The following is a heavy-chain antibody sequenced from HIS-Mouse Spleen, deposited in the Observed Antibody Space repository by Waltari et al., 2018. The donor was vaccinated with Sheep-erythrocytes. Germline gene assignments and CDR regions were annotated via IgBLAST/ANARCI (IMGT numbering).Heavy chain of an antibody. CDR3: ARGAFDI. Sequence: QVQLVESGGGVVQPGRSLRPSWGASGFTFSSYAMHWVRQAPGKGLEWVAVISYDGSNKYYADSVKGRFTISRDNSKNTLYLQMNSLRAEDTAVYYCARGAFDIWGQGTMVTVSS. V-gene: IGHV3-30-3*01. CDR1: GFTFSSYA. CDR2: ISYDGSNK. J-gene: IGHJ3*02.